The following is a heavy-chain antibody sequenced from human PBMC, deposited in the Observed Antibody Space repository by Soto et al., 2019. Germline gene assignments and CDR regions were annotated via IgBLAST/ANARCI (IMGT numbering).Heavy chain of an antibody. Sequence: PVGSMRLSWAASGFTCSSYAMSWVRQAPGKGLEWVSAISGSGGSTYYADSVKGRFTISRDNSKNTLYLQMNSLRAEDTAVYYWAKEGAAAGTGDYYYYGMDVWGQGTTVTVSS. CDR2: ISGSGGST. D-gene: IGHD6-13*01. J-gene: IGHJ6*02. V-gene: IGHV3-23*01. CDR1: GFTCSSYA. CDR3: AKEGAAAGTGDYYYYGMDV.